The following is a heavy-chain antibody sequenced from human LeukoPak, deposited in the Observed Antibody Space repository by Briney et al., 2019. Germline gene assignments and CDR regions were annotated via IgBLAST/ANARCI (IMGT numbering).Heavy chain of an antibody. Sequence: GGSLRLSCAASGFTFSSYGMHWVRQAPGKGLEWVAVISYDGSNKYYADSVKGRFTISRDNSKNTLYLQMNSLRAEDTAVYYCAKDRPVGGYYYDSSGYYYGWYFDLWGRSTLVTVSS. CDR1: GFTFSSYG. J-gene: IGHJ2*01. V-gene: IGHV3-30*18. CDR2: ISYDGSNK. D-gene: IGHD3-22*01. CDR3: AKDRPVGGYYYDSSGYYYGWYFDL.